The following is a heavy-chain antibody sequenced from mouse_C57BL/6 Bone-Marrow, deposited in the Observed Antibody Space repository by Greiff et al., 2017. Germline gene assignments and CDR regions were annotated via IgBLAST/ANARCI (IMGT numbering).Heavy chain of an antibody. Sequence: EVQLVESGGGLVQPGGSLKLSCAASGFTFSDYYMYWVRQTPEKRLEWVAYISNGGGSTYYPDTVKGRFTISRDNAKNTLYLQMSRLKSEDTAMYYCARGETAQATHYFDYWGQGTTLTVSS. D-gene: IGHD3-2*02. V-gene: IGHV5-12*01. CDR2: ISNGGGST. CDR3: ARGETAQATHYFDY. J-gene: IGHJ2*01. CDR1: GFTFSDYY.